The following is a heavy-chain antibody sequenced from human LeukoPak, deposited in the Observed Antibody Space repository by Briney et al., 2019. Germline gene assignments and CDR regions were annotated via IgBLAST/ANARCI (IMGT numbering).Heavy chain of an antibody. V-gene: IGHV6-1*01. CDR3: SLARSEYHYGMDV. CDR2: TYYRSKWYY. J-gene: IGHJ6*02. CDR1: GDSVSSISVA. Sequence: SQTLSLTCAISGDSVSSISVAWNWIRQSPSRGLEWLGRTYYRSKWYYEYAASVKGRINISPDTFKNQFSLQLTSVTPEDTAVYYCSLARSEYHYGMDVWGQGTTVTVSS.